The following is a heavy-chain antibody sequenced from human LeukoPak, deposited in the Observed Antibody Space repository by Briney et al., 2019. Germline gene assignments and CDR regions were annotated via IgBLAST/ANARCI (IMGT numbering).Heavy chain of an antibody. J-gene: IGHJ6*03. CDR3: ARGGSGYHRTYYYYYMDV. CDR1: GGSISSSSYY. D-gene: IGHD5-12*01. Sequence: PSETLSLTCTVSGGSISSSSYYWGWIRQPPGKGLEWIGSIYYSGSTYYNPSLKSRVTISVDTSKNQFSLKLSSVTAADTAVYYCARGGSGYHRTYYYYYMDVWGKGTTVTVSS. CDR2: IYYSGST. V-gene: IGHV4-39*07.